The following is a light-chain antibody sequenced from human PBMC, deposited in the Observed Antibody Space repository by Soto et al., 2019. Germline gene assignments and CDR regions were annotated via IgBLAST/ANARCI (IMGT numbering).Light chain of an antibody. J-gene: IGKJ5*01. CDR1: QGISSY. V-gene: IGKV1-9*01. CDR2: AAS. CDR3: QQLNSYPIT. Sequence: IHLTQSPASLSASVLDRVTITCLASQGISSYLAWYQQKPGKAPKLLIYAASTLQSGVPSRFSGSGSGTDFTLTISSLQPEDFATYYCQQLNSYPITFGQGTRLEIK.